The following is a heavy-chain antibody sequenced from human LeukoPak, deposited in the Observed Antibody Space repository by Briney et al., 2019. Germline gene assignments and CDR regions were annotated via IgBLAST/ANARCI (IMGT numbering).Heavy chain of an antibody. CDR2: INSNSGGT. CDR3: ARDLSSTPNWELDF. D-gene: IGHD7-27*01. CDR1: GYTFIHYF. J-gene: IGHJ4*02. V-gene: IGHV1-2*06. Sequence: GASVKVSCKASGYTFIHYFIHWVRQAPGQGLEWIGRINSNSGGTEYAQKFQGRVTMTRDTSITTVYMELSSLTSDDTAVYYCARDLSSTPNWELDFWGQGTLVTVSS.